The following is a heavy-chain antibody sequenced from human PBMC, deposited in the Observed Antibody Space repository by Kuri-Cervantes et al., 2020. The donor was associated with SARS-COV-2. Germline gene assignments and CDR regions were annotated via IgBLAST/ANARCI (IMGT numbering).Heavy chain of an antibody. CDR1: GGSFSGYQ. D-gene: IGHD4-17*01. CDR2: INDSGAT. CDR3: ARPYGDDLNWYFDL. V-gene: IGHV4-34*01. Sequence: GSLRLSCAVYGGSFSGYQWSWIRQTPGMGLEWIGQINDSGATKYNPSLKSRVIVSMDKSKNQFSLKLSSVTAADTAVYYCARPYGDDLNWYFDLWGRGTLVTVSS. J-gene: IGHJ2*01.